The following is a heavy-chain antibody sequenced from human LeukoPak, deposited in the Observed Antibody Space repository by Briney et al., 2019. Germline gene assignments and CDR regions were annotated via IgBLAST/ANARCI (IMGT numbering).Heavy chain of an antibody. CDR2: IYYSGST. CDR1: GGSISSYY. D-gene: IGHD1-26*01. V-gene: IGHV4-59*01. CDR3: ASPRDTHSGSFLFDY. Sequence: SETLSLTCTVSGGSISSYYWSWIRQPPGKGLEWIGYIYYSGSTNYNPPLKSRVTISVDTSKNQFSLKLSSVTAADTAVYYCASPRDTHSGSFLFDYWGQGTLVTVSS. J-gene: IGHJ4*02.